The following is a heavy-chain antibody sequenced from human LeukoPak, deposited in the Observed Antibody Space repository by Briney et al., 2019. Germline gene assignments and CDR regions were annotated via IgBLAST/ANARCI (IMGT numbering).Heavy chain of an antibody. D-gene: IGHD2-2*01. J-gene: IGHJ4*02. CDR3: ARVDIAVLPSSTFDY. CDR2: IYYSGNT. V-gene: IGHV4-39*02. CDR1: GGSIESSDYY. Sequence: SETLSLTCIVSGGSIESSDYYWGWIRQPPGKGLEWVGSIYYSGNTYYNPSLKSRVTISVDTSNNHFSLELSSVTAADTAVYYCARVDIAVLPSSTFDYWGQGTLVTVSS.